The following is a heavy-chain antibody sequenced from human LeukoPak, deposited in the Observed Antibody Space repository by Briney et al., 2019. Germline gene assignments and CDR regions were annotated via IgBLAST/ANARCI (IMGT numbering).Heavy chain of an antibody. Sequence: GASVKVSCKASGYTSTRYDINWVRQATGQGLEWMGWMNPNSGKTGYAQKFQGRVTMTRNTSISTGYMELSSLRSEDTAVYYCAAIGRSYEAFGEVIMHEDLDHWGQGTLVTVSS. V-gene: IGHV1-8*01. D-gene: IGHD3-3*01. CDR3: AAIGRSYEAFGEVIMHEDLDH. J-gene: IGHJ4*02. CDR2: MNPNSGKT. CDR1: GYTSTRYD.